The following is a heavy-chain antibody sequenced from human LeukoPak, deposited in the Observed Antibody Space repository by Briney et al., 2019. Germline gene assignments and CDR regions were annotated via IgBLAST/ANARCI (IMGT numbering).Heavy chain of an antibody. Sequence: PGGSLRLSCAASGFTLSTYGMHWVRQAPGKGLEWVAVIWYDGSNKYHADSVKGRFTISRDNSKNTLYLQMNSLRAEDTALYYCARILVGATSFDHWGQGTLVTVSS. V-gene: IGHV3-33*01. CDR3: ARILVGATSFDH. J-gene: IGHJ4*02. CDR2: IWYDGSNK. CDR1: GFTLSTYG. D-gene: IGHD1-26*01.